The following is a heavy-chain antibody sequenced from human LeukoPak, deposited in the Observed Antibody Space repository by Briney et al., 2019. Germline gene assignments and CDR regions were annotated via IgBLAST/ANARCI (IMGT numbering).Heavy chain of an antibody. V-gene: IGHV4-59*01. CDR3: AREVDILTPHNWFDP. J-gene: IGHJ5*02. Sequence: SETLSLPCTVSGGSISSYYWSWIRQPPGKGLEWIGYIYYSGSTNYNPSLKSRVTISVDTSKNQFSLKLSSVTAADTAVYYCAREVDILTPHNWFDPWGQGTLVTVSS. CDR2: IYYSGST. D-gene: IGHD3-9*01. CDR1: GGSISSYY.